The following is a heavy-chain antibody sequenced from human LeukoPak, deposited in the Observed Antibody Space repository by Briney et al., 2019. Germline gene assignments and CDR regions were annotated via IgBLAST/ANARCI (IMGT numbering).Heavy chain of an antibody. Sequence: GGSLRLSCAASGFTFSSYWMSWVRQAPGKGLEWVANIKQDGSEKYYVDSVKGRFTISRDNAKNSLYLQMISLRAEDTAVYYCARDIAVAGSAYHPWGQGTLVTVSS. CDR2: IKQDGSEK. V-gene: IGHV3-7*03. D-gene: IGHD6-19*01. CDR3: ARDIAVAGSAYHP. J-gene: IGHJ5*02. CDR1: GFTFSSYW.